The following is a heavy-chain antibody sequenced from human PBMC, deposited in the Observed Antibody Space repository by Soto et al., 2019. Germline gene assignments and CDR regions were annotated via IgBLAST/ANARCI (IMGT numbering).Heavy chain of an antibody. D-gene: IGHD3-3*01. CDR3: AKDVNDDFWNGNYDY. Sequence: PGGSLRLSCAASGFTFSSYGMHWVRQAPGKGLEWVAVISYDGSNKYYADSAKGRFTISRDNSKNALYLQMNSLRAEDTAVYYCAKDVNDDFWNGNYDYWGQGTLVTVSS. J-gene: IGHJ4*02. V-gene: IGHV3-30*18. CDR1: GFTFSSYG. CDR2: ISYDGSNK.